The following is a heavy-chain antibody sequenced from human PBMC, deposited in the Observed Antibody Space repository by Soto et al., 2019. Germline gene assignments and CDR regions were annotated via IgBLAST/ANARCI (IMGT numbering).Heavy chain of an antibody. CDR1: GFTFSSYS. D-gene: IGHD5-12*01. V-gene: IGHV3-48*01. CDR2: ISSSSSTI. CDR3: GRGDSGSAHGYYYYGKDV. Sequence: GGSLRLSCAASGFTFSSYSMNWVRQAPGKGLEWVSYISSSSSTIYYADSVKGRFTISRDNAKNSLYLQMNSLRAEDTAVYYSGRGDSGSAHGYYYYGKDVWGKGTKATVS. J-gene: IGHJ6*04.